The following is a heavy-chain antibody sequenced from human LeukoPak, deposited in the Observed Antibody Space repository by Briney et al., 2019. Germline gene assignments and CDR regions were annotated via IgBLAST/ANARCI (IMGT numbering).Heavy chain of an antibody. V-gene: IGHV3-48*01. Sequence: GGSLRLSCAAAGFTFSSYSMNWVRQAPGKGLEWVSYISASSGTIYYAASVKGRFTISRDNAKNSPYLQMNSLRVEDTAVYYCARRPEFGVLYYMDVWDKGTTVTVSS. J-gene: IGHJ6*03. CDR2: ISASSGTI. CDR1: GFTFSSYS. CDR3: ARRPEFGVLYYMDV. D-gene: IGHD3-16*01.